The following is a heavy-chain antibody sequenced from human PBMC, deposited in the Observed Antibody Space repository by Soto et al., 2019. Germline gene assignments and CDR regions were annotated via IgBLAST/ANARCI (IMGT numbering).Heavy chain of an antibody. CDR3: ARRADSSGYMEY. Sequence: GESLKISCKCSGYSFTKYWISWVRQMPGKGLELMGIIHPGDSDARYSPSFQGHVTISADNSINTAYLQWSSLRASDTAIYYCARRADSSGYMEYWGQGILVTVSS. CDR2: IHPGDSDA. V-gene: IGHV5-51*01. J-gene: IGHJ4*02. CDR1: GYSFTKYW. D-gene: IGHD3-22*01.